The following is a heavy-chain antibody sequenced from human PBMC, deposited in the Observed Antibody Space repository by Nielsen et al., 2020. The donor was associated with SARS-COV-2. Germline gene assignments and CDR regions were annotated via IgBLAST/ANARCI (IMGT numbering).Heavy chain of an antibody. CDR3: ARAGGSFVDY. Sequence: GESLKISCAASGFTFSSYAMSWVRQAPGKGLEWVSAISGSGGSTYYADSVKDRFTISRDNSKNTLYLQMNSLRAEDTAVYYCARAGGSFVDYWGQGTLVTVSS. CDR2: ISGSGGST. V-gene: IGHV3-23*01. D-gene: IGHD6-13*01. CDR1: GFTFSSYA. J-gene: IGHJ4*02.